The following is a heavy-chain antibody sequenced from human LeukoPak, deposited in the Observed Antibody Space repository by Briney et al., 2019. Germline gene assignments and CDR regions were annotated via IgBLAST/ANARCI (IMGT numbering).Heavy chain of an antibody. V-gene: IGHV4-34*01. CDR2: INHSGST. Sequence: PSETLSLTCAVYGGSFSGYYWSWIRQPPGKGLEWIGEINHSGSTNYNPSLKSRVTISVDTSKNQFSLKLSSVTAADTAVYYCARHVRPDSWGQGTLVTVSS. D-gene: IGHD1-14*01. CDR1: GGSFSGYY. J-gene: IGHJ4*02. CDR3: ARHVRPDS.